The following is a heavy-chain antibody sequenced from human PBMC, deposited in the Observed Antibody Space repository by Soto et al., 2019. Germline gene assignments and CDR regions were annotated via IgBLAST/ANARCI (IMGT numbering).Heavy chain of an antibody. CDR2: IYRSGST. CDR3: ARTHLDSSSGFYFDY. J-gene: IGHJ4*02. D-gene: IGHD6-6*01. CDR1: GGSISSGGYS. Sequence: KTSETLSLTCAVSGGSISSGGYSWSWIRQPPGKGLEWIGYIYRSGSTYYNPSLKSRVAISVDRSKNQFSPKLNSVTAADTAVYYCARTHLDSSSGFYFDYWGQGTLVTVSS. V-gene: IGHV4-30-2*01.